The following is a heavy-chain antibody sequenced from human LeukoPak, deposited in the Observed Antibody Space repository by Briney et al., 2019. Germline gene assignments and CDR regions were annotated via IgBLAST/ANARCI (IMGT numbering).Heavy chain of an antibody. CDR1: GYTFTSYA. CDR2: INAGNGNT. CDR3: ARDSNQDDYGESIDY. D-gene: IGHD4-17*01. J-gene: IGHJ4*02. Sequence: ASVTVSCKASGYTFTSYAMHWVRQAPGQRLEWMGWINAGNGNTKYSQKFQGRVTITRDTSASTAYMELSSLRSEDTAVYYCARDSNQDDYGESIDYWGQGTLVTVSS. V-gene: IGHV1-3*01.